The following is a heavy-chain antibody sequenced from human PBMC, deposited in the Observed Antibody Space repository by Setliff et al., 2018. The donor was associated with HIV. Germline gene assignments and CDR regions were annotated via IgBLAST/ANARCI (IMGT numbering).Heavy chain of an antibody. J-gene: IGHJ5*02. CDR1: GVSISKNRNW. D-gene: IGHD2-15*01. CDR2: IYFNLQT. Sequence: LSLTCDVSGVSISKNRNWWSWVRQPPGKGLEWIGEIYFNLQTNYNPAFKCRVSMGLDNAKDQFSLRLTSVTAADTAIYYCTRDWWAYGLMGSWGQGMLVTVSS. V-gene: IGHV4-4*02. CDR3: TRDWWAYGLMGS.